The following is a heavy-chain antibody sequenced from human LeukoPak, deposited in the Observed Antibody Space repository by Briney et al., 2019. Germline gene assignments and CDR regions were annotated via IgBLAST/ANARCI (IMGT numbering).Heavy chain of an antibody. Sequence: GGSLRFSCSASGFTFSSCAMHWVRQAPGMGLEYVSGINDYGTTTHYGDSVRGRVTISRDDSKNTVHLQMSSLRAEDTAVYYCVKDLSGWYSFDYWGQGTLVTVSS. J-gene: IGHJ4*02. V-gene: IGHV3-64D*09. CDR3: VKDLSGWYSFDY. D-gene: IGHD6-19*01. CDR1: GFTFSSCA. CDR2: INDYGTTT.